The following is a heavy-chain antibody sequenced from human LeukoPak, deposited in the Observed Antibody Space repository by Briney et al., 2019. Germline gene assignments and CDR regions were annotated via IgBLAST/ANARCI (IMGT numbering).Heavy chain of an antibody. CDR2: ISTSSSYI. D-gene: IGHD6-13*01. CDR1: GFTFSTYS. Sequence: GGSLRLSCAASGFTFSTYSMNWVRQAPGKGLEWVSSISTSSSYIYYADSVKGRFTISRDNAKNSLYLQMNTLRAEDTAVYYCARDRVSYYYHGMDVWGQGTTVTASS. CDR3: ARDRVSYYYHGMDV. J-gene: IGHJ6*02. V-gene: IGHV3-21*01.